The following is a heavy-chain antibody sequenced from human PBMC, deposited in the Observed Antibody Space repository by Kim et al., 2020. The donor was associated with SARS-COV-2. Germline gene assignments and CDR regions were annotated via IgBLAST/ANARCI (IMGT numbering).Heavy chain of an antibody. Sequence: SETLSLTCAVYGGSFSGYYWSWIRQPPGKGLEWIGEINHSGSTNYNPSLKSRVTISVDTSKNQFSLKLSSVTAADTAVYYCARGPRSHRWSWRGWYVYWGQGTLVTVSS. D-gene: IGHD6-19*01. CDR3: ARGPRSHRWSWRGWYVY. V-gene: IGHV4-34*01. CDR1: GGSFSGYY. CDR2: INHSGST. J-gene: IGHJ4*02.